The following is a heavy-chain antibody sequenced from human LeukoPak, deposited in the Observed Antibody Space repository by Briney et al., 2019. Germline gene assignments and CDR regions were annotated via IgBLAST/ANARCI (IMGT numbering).Heavy chain of an antibody. CDR3: VKSSGYSGYDHGDY. D-gene: IGHD5-12*01. Sequence: GGSLRLSCAASGFNFKSYGMHWVRQAPGKGLEWVAVISHDGYDKYYVDNVKGRFTISRDNSNSVYLQMISLRPEDTAVYYCVKSSGYSGYDHGDYWGRGTLVTVSS. J-gene: IGHJ4*02. V-gene: IGHV3-30*18. CDR1: GFNFKSYG. CDR2: ISHDGYDK.